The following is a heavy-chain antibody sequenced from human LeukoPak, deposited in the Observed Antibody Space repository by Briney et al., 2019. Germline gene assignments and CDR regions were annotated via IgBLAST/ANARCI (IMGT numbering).Heavy chain of an antibody. CDR2: INHSGST. V-gene: IGHV4-34*01. Sequence: SETLSLTCAVYGGSFSGYYWSWIRQPPGKGLEWIGEINHSGSTNYNPSLKSRVTISVDTSKNQFSLKLSSVTAADTAVYYCARPSRAYYAQGAFDIWGQGTMVTVSS. J-gene: IGHJ3*02. CDR3: ARPSRAYYAQGAFDI. CDR1: GGSFSGYY. D-gene: IGHD2/OR15-2a*01.